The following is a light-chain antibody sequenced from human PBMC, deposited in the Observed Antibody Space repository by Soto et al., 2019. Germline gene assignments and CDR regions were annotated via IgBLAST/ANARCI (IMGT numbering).Light chain of an antibody. CDR1: QTVRTY. CDR3: QQTYSPPFT. CDR2: AAS. V-gene: IGKV1-39*01. J-gene: IGKJ5*01. Sequence: DIKMTQSPSALSAPVGDRVTIRCRASQTVRTYLSWYQQKAGKAHLLLIYAASSLPGAVPPRFTGAGSEADFTRTISSLQPEDFGTYYCQQTYSPPFTFGQGTRLEI.